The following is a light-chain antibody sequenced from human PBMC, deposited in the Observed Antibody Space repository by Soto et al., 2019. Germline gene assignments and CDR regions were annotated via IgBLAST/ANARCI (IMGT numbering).Light chain of an antibody. CDR3: QQYGSSPLYT. CDR1: QSVSSSY. Sequence: EIVLTQSPGTLSSSPGERATLSCRASQSVSSSYLAWYQQKPGQAPRLLIYGASSRATGIPDRFSGSGSGTDFTLTISRLEPEDFXXXXXQQYGSSPLYTFGQGTKLEIK. CDR2: GAS. V-gene: IGKV3-20*01. J-gene: IGKJ2*01.